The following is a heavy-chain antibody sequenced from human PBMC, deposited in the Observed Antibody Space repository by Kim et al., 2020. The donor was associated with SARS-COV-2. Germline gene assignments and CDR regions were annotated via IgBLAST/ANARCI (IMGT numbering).Heavy chain of an antibody. V-gene: IGHV3-30*04. Sequence: GGSLRLSCAASGFTFSSYAMHWVRQAPGKGLEWVAVISYDGSNKYYADSVKGRFTISRDNSKNTLYLQMNSLRAEVTAVYYCARQSGYSYGWTRYYFDYWGQGTLVTVSS. CDR3: ARQSGYSYGWTRYYFDY. CDR2: ISYDGSNK. CDR1: GFTFSSYA. J-gene: IGHJ4*02. D-gene: IGHD5-18*01.